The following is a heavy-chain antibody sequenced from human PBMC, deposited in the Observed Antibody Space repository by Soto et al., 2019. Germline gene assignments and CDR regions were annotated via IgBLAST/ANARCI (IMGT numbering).Heavy chain of an antibody. D-gene: IGHD2-8*01. CDR1: GFTSSSYA. Sequence: GGSLRLSCAASGFTSSSYAMSWVRQAQGKGLEWVSAISGSGGSTYYADSVKGRFTISRDNSKNTLYLQMTSLRAEDTAVYYCAKDFGYCSNGECFNWFVHWGPGTLVTVST. CDR3: AKDFGYCSNGECFNWFVH. CDR2: ISGSGGST. J-gene: IGHJ5*02. V-gene: IGHV3-23*01.